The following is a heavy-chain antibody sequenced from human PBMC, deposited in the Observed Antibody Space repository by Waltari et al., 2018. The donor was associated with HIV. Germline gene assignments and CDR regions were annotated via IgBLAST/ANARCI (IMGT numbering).Heavy chain of an antibody. J-gene: IGHJ4*02. CDR3: ARASDYDSSGDPFDY. Sequence: QLQLQESGSGLVKPSQTLSLTCAVSGGSISSGGYSWSWIRQPPGKGLEWIGYIYHSGSTYYNPSLKSRVTISVDRSKNQFSLKLSSVTAADTAVYYCARASDYDSSGDPFDYWGQGTLVTVSS. V-gene: IGHV4-30-2*01. CDR2: IYHSGST. D-gene: IGHD3-22*01. CDR1: GGSISSGGYS.